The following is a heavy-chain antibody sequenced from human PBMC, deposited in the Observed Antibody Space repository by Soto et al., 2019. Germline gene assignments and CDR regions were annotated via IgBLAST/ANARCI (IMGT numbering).Heavy chain of an antibody. D-gene: IGHD3-10*01. CDR3: ARENTMVRGVINPLDY. Sequence: SQTLSLTCAISGDSVSSSSVTWNWIRQSPSRGLEWLGRTYYRSQWYYDYAVSVKSRITINPDTSKNQFSLQLSSVTPDDTAVYYCARENTMVRGVINPLDYWGQGTLVTVSS. V-gene: IGHV6-1*01. J-gene: IGHJ4*02. CDR1: GDSVSSSSVT. CDR2: TYYRSQWYY.